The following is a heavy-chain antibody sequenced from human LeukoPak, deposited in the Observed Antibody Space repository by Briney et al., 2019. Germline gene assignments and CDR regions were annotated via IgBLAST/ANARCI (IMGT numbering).Heavy chain of an antibody. CDR1: GFTFSSYD. CDR3: ARAPRRYYYDSSGWYYFDY. V-gene: IGHV3-13*01. D-gene: IGHD3-22*01. CDR2: IGTAGDT. Sequence: GGSLRLSCAASGFTFSSYDMHWVRQATGKGLEWVSAIGTAGDTYYPGSAKGRFTISRENAKNSLYLQMNSLRAGDTAVYYCARAPRRYYYDSSGWYYFDYWGQGTLVTVSS. J-gene: IGHJ4*02.